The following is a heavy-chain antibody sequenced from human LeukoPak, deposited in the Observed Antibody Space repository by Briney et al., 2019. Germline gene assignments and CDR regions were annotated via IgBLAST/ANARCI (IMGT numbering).Heavy chain of an antibody. CDR1: GFTFSSYW. Sequence: GGSLRLSCAASGFTFSSYWMSWVRQAPGKGLEWVANIKQDGSEKYYVDSVKGRFTISRDNAKNSLYLQMNSLRAEDTAVYYCATETDAYTSGWYWFDPWGREPWSPSPQ. J-gene: IGHJ5*02. D-gene: IGHD6-19*01. CDR3: ATETDAYTSGWYWFDP. V-gene: IGHV3-7*01. CDR2: IKQDGSEK.